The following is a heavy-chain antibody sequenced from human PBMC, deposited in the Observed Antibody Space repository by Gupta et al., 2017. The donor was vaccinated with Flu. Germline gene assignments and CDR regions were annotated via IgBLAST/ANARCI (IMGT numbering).Heavy chain of an antibody. CDR3: ARGHWDS. J-gene: IGHJ4*02. CDR2: ISSSGVP. V-gene: IGHV3-48*03. Sequence: EVQLVESGGGLEQPGGSLRLSCVASGFTFSGSDMSWVRQAPGKGLEWVSFISSSGVPYYTDSVKGRFTIARDNAKNSVYLQMDSLRAEDTAFYYCARGHWDSWGQGTLVTVSS. CDR1: GFTFSGSD.